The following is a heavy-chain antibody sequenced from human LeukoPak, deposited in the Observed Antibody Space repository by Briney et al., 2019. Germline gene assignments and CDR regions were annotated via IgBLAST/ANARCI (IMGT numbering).Heavy chain of an antibody. V-gene: IGHV4-34*01. CDR1: GGSFSGYY. CDR3: ARGVYCSSTSCYIGSSSSSKAFDY. J-gene: IGHJ4*02. CDR2: INHSGST. Sequence: PSETLSLTCAVHGGSFSGYYWSWIRQPPGKGLEWIGEINHSGSTNYNPSLKSRVTISVDTSKNQFSLKLSSVTAADTAVYYCARGVYCSSTSCYIGSSSSSKAFDYWGQGTLVTVSS. D-gene: IGHD2-2*02.